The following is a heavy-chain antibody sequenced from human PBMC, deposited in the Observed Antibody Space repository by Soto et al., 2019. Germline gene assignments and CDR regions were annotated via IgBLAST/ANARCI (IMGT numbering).Heavy chain of an antibody. CDR3: SKRIVGTTGHAFHV. V-gene: IGHV3-11*01. J-gene: IGHJ6*02. Sequence: QVQLVESGGGLVKPGGSLRLSCAASGFTFSDFHMIWVRQAPGKGLEWISDIYRGGSTVSYADSVQGRFTISRDNAKNSLYLQLDSRRVEDTPVYYCSKRIVGTTGHAFHVWGQGTTVTISS. CDR2: IYRGGSTV. CDR1: GFTFSDFH. D-gene: IGHD1-26*01.